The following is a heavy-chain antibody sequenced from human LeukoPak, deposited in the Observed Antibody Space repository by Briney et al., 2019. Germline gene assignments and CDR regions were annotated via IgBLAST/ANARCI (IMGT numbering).Heavy chain of an antibody. D-gene: IGHD2-2*01. Sequence: GGSLRLSCAASGFTFGNYAMTWVRQAPGEGLEWVSSISGSGGSPIYADSVKGRFTISRDNSKSTLYLQMNSLRAEDTAIYYCARYCTSTSCAFEYWGQGTLVTVSS. CDR3: ARYCTSTSCAFEY. J-gene: IGHJ4*02. CDR2: ISGSGGSP. CDR1: GFTFGNYA. V-gene: IGHV3-23*01.